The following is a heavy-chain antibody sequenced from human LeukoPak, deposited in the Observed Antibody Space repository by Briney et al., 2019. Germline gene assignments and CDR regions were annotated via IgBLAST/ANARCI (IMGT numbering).Heavy chain of an antibody. CDR1: GYTFTGYY. CDR3: ARGEAYYDFWSGRNYGMDV. V-gene: IGHV1-2*02. D-gene: IGHD3-3*01. CDR2: INPNSGGT. Sequence: ASVKVSCKASGYTFTGYYMHGGRQAPGQGLEWMGWINPNSGGTNYAQKFQGRVTMTRDTSISTAYMELSRLRSDDTAVYYCARGEAYYDFWSGRNYGMDVWGQGTTVTVSS. J-gene: IGHJ6*02.